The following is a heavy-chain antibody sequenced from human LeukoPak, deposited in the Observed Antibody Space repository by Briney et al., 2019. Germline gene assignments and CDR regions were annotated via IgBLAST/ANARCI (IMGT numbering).Heavy chain of an antibody. V-gene: IGHV3-20*04. CDR1: GFIFDDYG. Sequence: GGSLRLSCAASGFIFDDYGMSWVRQAPGKGLEWVSSINWNGGRTGYADSVKGRFTISRDNAKNSLYLQMNSLRAEDAALYYCARDIPAMTLIRGVDWFDPWGQGTLVTVSS. CDR2: INWNGGRT. CDR3: ARDIPAMTLIRGVDWFDP. J-gene: IGHJ5*02. D-gene: IGHD3-10*01.